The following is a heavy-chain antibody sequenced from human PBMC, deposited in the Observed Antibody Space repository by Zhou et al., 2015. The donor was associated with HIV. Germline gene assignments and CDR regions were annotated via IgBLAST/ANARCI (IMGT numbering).Heavy chain of an antibody. J-gene: IGHJ2*01. V-gene: IGHV1-69*06. CDR3: AREGWGSWYFDL. Sequence: QVLLVQSGAEVKKPGSSVKVSCKASGGTFSSYAISWVRQAPGQGLEWMGGIIPIFGTASYAQRFQGRVTITADKSTSTAYMDLSSLRSEDTAVYYCAREGWGSWYFDLWGRGTLVSVSS. CDR2: IIPIFGTA. CDR1: GGTFSSYA. D-gene: IGHD7-27*01.